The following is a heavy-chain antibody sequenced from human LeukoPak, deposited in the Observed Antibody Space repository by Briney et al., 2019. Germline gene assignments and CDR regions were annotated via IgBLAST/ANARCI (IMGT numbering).Heavy chain of an antibody. CDR3: ARGKDDSTGHYDAFDI. CDR1: GYRFSNNY. V-gene: IGHV1-2*02. J-gene: IGHJ3*02. Sequence: ASVKVSCKASGYRFSNNYVHWVRQAPGQGLEHMGWIKPKSGDTHFSQRFKGRVTMTTDTSINTAYMEMRKLRSDDTAVYYCARGKDDSTGHYDAFDIWGHGTMVTVSS. CDR2: IKPKSGDT. D-gene: IGHD3-22*01.